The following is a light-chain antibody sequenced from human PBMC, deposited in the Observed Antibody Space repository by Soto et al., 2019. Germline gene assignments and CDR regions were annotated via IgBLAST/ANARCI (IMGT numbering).Light chain of an antibody. CDR3: QQYGSSPIT. CDR1: QSVSSSY. CDR2: GAF. Sequence: TQSPGTLSLSPGERATLSCRASQSVSSSYLAWYQPEPGQAPRXLIYGAFSRATGIPDRFSGSGAGTDFTLTISRLQPEDSAVYFCQQYGSSPITFGQGTRLEIK. J-gene: IGKJ5*01. V-gene: IGKV3-20*01.